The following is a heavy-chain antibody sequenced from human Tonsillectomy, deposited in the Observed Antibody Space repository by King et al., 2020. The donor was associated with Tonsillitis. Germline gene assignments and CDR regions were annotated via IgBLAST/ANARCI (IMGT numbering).Heavy chain of an antibody. CDR3: ARDTDVATLDF. J-gene: IGHJ4*02. V-gene: IGHV7-4-1*02. Sequence: QLVQSGSELMKPGASVKVSCETSGYDFSDYAMNWVRQAPGQGLEWMVWINTNTGNPTYAQGFTGRFVFSLYSSVSTIYLLINNLKTEDPAFYFCARDTDVATLDFWGQGTLVTVSS. CDR2: INTNTGNP. D-gene: IGHD4/OR15-4a*01. CDR1: GYDFSDYA.